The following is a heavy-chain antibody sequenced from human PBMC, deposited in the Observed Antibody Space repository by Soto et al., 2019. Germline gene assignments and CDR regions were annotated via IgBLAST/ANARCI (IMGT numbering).Heavy chain of an antibody. V-gene: IGHV4-31*03. J-gene: IGHJ4*01. CDR2: IYYGGST. Sequence: LSFTCTVSGGSISSGGYYWSWIRQHPGKGLEWIGYIYYGGSTYCNPSLKSRATISGDTSKNQFSLKLSSVTAADTAVYYCARGGYYYENSGQNAYDYWGQGILVTVS. D-gene: IGHD3-22*01. CDR1: GGSISSGGYY. CDR3: ARGGYYYENSGQNAYDY.